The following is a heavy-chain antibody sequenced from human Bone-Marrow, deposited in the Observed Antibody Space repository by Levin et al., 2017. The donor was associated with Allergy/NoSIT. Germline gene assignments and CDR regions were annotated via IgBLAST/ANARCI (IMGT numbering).Heavy chain of an antibody. CDR3: ATHRGLFCTNTFCYAKHYKGLDV. CDR2: ISGNGVST. Sequence: QPGGSLRLSCAASGFTFSDYALSWVRQAPGKGLEWVSSISGNGVSTSYADSVKGRFTISRDNSKNMLYLQMNSLRVDDTALYYCATHRGLFCTNTFCYAKHYKGLDVWGQGTTVTVSS. V-gene: IGHV3-23*01. J-gene: IGHJ6*02. CDR1: GFTFSDYA. D-gene: IGHD2-2*01.